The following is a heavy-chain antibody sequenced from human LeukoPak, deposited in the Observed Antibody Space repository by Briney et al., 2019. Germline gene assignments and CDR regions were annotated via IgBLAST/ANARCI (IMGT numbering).Heavy chain of an antibody. J-gene: IGHJ6*03. CDR2: INPNSGGT. Sequence: ASVKVSCKASGYTFTGYYMHWVRQAPGQGLEWMGWINPNSGGTNYAQKFQGRVTMTRDTSISTAYMELSRLRSDDTAVYYCARDYSSPPYYYYYMDVWGKGTTVTVSS. D-gene: IGHD6-13*01. V-gene: IGHV1-2*02. CDR3: ARDYSSPPYYYYYMDV. CDR1: GYTFTGYY.